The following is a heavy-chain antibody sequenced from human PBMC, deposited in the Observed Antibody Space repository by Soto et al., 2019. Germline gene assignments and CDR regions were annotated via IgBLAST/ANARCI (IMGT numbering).Heavy chain of an antibody. D-gene: IGHD6-19*01. CDR3: ARDPAVAGSNYFDY. CDR2: INAGNGNT. J-gene: IGHJ4*02. Sequence: AASVKVSCKASGYPFTTYTLHWVRQAPGQRPEWMGWINAGNGNTKYSQEFQGRVTIISDTSASTAYMELSSLRSEDTAVYYCARDPAVAGSNYFDYWGQGTLVTVSS. V-gene: IGHV1-3*01. CDR1: GYPFTTYT.